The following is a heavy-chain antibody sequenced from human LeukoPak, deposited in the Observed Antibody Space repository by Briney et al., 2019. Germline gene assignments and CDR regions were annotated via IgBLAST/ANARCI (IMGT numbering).Heavy chain of an antibody. Sequence: SETLSLTCTVSGGSISSGSYYWSWIRQPAGKGLEWIGRIYTSGSTNYNPSLKSRVTISADTSKNHFSLRLTSVTAADTAVYYCARVPARRVVTTPTYFDSWGQGTLVTVSS. CDR3: ARVPARRVVTTPTYFDS. D-gene: IGHD2-21*02. CDR2: IYTSGST. CDR1: GGSISSGSYY. J-gene: IGHJ4*02. V-gene: IGHV4-61*02.